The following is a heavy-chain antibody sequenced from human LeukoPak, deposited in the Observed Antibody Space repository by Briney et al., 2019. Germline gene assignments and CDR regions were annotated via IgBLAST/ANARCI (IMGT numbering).Heavy chain of an antibody. Sequence: GGSLRLSCAASGFTFSSYGMHWVRQAPGKGLEWVAVIWYDGSNKYYADSVKGRFTISRDNSKNTLYLQMDSLRAEDTAVYYCARVLSQYYYYYGMDVWGQGTTVTVSS. CDR1: GFTFSSYG. J-gene: IGHJ6*02. CDR2: IWYDGSNK. CDR3: ARVLSQYYYYYGMDV. V-gene: IGHV3-33*01.